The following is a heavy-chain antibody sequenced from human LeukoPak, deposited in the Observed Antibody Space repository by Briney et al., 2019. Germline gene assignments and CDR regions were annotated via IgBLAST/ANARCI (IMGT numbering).Heavy chain of an antibody. CDR3: ARSIVVVAASFFDY. D-gene: IGHD2-15*01. J-gene: IGHJ4*02. CDR1: GFTSSDYY. Sequence: GGSLRLSCAASGFTSSDYYMSWIRQAPGKGLEWVSYISSSGSTIYYADSVKGRFTISRDNAKSSLYLQMNSLRAEDTAVYYCARSIVVVAASFFDYWGQGTLVTVSS. V-gene: IGHV3-11*01. CDR2: ISSSGSTI.